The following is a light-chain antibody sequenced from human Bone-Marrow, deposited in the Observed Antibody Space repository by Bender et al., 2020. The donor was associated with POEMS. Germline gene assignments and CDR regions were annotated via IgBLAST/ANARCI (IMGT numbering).Light chain of an antibody. CDR2: DVS. CDR3: GTWDSSLSAGV. CDR1: SSDVGSYKL. Sequence: QSALTQPAPVSGSPGQSITISCTGTSSDVGSYKLVSWYQQYPGKAPKVMIYDVSRRPSGVPDRFSGSKSGTSATLDIAGLQTGDEADYYCGTWDSSLSAGVFGGGTKLTVL. V-gene: IGLV2-14*02. J-gene: IGLJ3*02.